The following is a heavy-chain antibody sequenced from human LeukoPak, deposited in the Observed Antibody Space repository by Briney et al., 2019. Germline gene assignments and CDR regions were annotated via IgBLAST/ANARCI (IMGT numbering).Heavy chain of an antibody. J-gene: IGHJ4*02. CDR2: IKPDASEK. V-gene: IGHV3-7*01. Sequence: GGSLRLSCAASGFTFSSYWMNWVRQAPGKGLEWVANIKPDASEKNYVDSVKGRFTISRDNAKNSLYLQMNNLRVEDTAVYYCAREDRSSSWPYFDYWGQGTLVTVSS. CDR3: AREDRSSSWPYFDY. D-gene: IGHD6-13*01. CDR1: GFTFSSYW.